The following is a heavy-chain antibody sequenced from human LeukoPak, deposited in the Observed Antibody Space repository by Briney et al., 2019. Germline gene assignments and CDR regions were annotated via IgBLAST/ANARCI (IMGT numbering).Heavy chain of an antibody. V-gene: IGHV4-4*07. CDR1: GGSISSYY. CDR3: ARGTRGRSIAAGGFDP. D-gene: IGHD6-13*01. CDR2: IYTSGST. Sequence: SETLSLTCTVSGGSISSYYWSWIRQPAGKGLEWIGRIYTSGSTNYNPSLKSRVTMSVDTSKNQFSLKLSSVTAADTAVYYCARGTRGRSIAAGGFDPWGQGTLVTVSS. J-gene: IGHJ5*02.